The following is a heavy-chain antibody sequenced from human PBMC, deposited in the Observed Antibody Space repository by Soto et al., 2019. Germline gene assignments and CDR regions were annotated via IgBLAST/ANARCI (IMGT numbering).Heavy chain of an antibody. CDR3: ARDRRYCSSTSCYTLDY. Sequence: QVQLVQSGAEVKKPGSSVKVSCKASGGTFSSYAISWVRQAPGHGLEWMGGIIPIFGTANYAQKFQGRVTITADKSKSTAYMELSSLRSEDTAVYYCARDRRYCSSTSCYTLDYWGQGTLVTVSS. CDR1: GGTFSSYA. V-gene: IGHV1-69*06. CDR2: IIPIFGTA. D-gene: IGHD2-2*02. J-gene: IGHJ4*02.